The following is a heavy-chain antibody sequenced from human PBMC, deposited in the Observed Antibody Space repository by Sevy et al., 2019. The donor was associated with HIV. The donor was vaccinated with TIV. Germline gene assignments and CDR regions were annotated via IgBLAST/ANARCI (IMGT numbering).Heavy chain of an antibody. J-gene: IGHJ4*02. D-gene: IGHD6-25*01. Sequence: GGSLRLSCAASGFTFSSYWMNWVRQAPGKGLEWVANIKQDGSEKYYVDSVKGRFTISRDNAKNSMHLQMNNLRAEDTAVYYCARALAAAASYWGQGTLVTVSS. CDR3: ARALAAAASY. CDR2: IKQDGSEK. CDR1: GFTFSSYW. V-gene: IGHV3-7*01.